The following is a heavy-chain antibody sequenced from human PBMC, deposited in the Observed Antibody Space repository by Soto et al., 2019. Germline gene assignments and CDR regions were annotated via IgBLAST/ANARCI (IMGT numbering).Heavy chain of an antibody. J-gene: IGHJ5*02. Sequence: SSTXSLTGSFSGYSISSGYYFCCIRQPPGKVLEWIGSIYHSGSTYYNPSLKSRVTISVDTSKNQLSLKLSSVTAADTAVYYCARVLIAADKWFDPWGQGTLVTVSS. CDR1: GYSISSGYY. CDR2: IYHSGST. D-gene: IGHD6-13*01. CDR3: ARVLIAADKWFDP. V-gene: IGHV4-38-2*02.